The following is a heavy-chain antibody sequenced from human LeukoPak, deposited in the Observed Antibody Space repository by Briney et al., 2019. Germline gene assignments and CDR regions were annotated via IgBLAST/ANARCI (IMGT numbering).Heavy chain of an antibody. CDR1: GGSISSSNW. CDR2: IDHSGST. Sequence: PSGTLSLTCAVSGGSISSSNWWSWVRQPPGKGLEWIGEIDHSGSTNYNPSLKSRVTISVDTSKNQFSLKLSSVTAADTAVYYCAGNIAARLDYWGQGTLVTVSS. D-gene: IGHD6-6*01. J-gene: IGHJ4*02. V-gene: IGHV4-4*02. CDR3: AGNIAARLDY.